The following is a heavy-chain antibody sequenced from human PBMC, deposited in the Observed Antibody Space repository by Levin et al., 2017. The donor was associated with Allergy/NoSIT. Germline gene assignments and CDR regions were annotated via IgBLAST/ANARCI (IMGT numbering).Heavy chain of an antibody. CDR2: INHSGST. D-gene: IGHD4-17*01. Sequence: SETLSLTCAVYGGSFSGYYWSWIRQPPGKGLEWIGEINHSGSTNYNPSLKSRVTISVDTSKNQFSLKLSSVTAADTTVYYCARVQTVTTIDYWGQGTLVTVSS. V-gene: IGHV4-34*01. CDR3: ARVQTVTTIDY. J-gene: IGHJ4*02. CDR1: GGSFSGYY.